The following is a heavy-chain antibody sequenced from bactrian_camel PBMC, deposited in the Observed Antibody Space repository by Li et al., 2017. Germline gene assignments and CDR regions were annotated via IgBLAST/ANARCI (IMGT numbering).Heavy chain of an antibody. CDR3: AAGSLRFCNLARHLYHY. CDR1: AEARY. J-gene: IGHJ4*01. V-gene: IGHV3S31*01. D-gene: IGHD1*01. CDR2: MDQAGLAT. Sequence: DVQLVESGGGSVQAGGSLRLTCVASAEARYMAWFRQTPGSEREGVAAMDQAGLATYSDSVKGRFAISQDNVQNTLYLQMDSLKPEDTAMYYCAAGSLRFCNLARHLYHYFGQGTQVTVS.